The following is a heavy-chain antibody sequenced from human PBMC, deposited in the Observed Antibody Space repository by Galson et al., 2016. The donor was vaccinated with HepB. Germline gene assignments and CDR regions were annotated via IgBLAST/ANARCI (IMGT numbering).Heavy chain of an antibody. CDR1: GGSIISGSHY. V-gene: IGHV4-61*02. CDR2: ISTSGTT. J-gene: IGHJ4*02. CDR3: ARMPDS. Sequence: TLSLTCTVSGGSIISGSHYWTWIRQPAGKGLEWIGGISTSGTTKYNPSLRSRVTISADTSTTQLSLKLSSVTASDTAMYYCARMPDSWGQGTCSPSPQ. D-gene: IGHD2-2*01.